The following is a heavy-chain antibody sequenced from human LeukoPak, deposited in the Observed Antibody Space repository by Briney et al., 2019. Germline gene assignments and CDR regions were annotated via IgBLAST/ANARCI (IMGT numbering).Heavy chain of an antibody. CDR2: ISSSSSTI. CDR1: GFTFSGFW. V-gene: IGHV3-48*01. Sequence: GGSLRLSCAASGFTFSGFWMNWVRQAPGKGLEWVSYISSSSSTIYYADSVKGRFTISRDNAKNSLYLQMNSLRAEDTAVYYCARLDYGDYPDAFDIWGQGTMVTVSS. CDR3: ARLDYGDYPDAFDI. J-gene: IGHJ3*02. D-gene: IGHD4-17*01.